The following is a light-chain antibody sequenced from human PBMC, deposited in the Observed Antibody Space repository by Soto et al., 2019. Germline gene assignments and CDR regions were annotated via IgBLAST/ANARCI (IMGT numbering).Light chain of an antibody. Sequence: IVVTQSPASLAVSLGERATINCKSSQSLLYTSNNKNYLAWYQQKPGQPPKLLIYWASTRESGVPDRFSGSGSGTDFTLTISSLQAEDVAIYYCHQYYTTPPLYTFGRRTKVEIK. J-gene: IGKJ2*01. CDR2: WAS. CDR1: QSLLYTSNNKNY. V-gene: IGKV4-1*01. CDR3: HQYYTTPPLYT.